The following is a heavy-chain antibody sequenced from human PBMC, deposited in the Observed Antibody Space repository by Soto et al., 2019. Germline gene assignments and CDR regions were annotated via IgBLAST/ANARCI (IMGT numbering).Heavy chain of an antibody. CDR2: ISYDGSNE. D-gene: IGHD2-2*01. CDR3: AKAYFGGYCTDTSCYVTDY. CDR1: GFSFSSYG. V-gene: IGHV3-30*18. J-gene: IGHJ4*02. Sequence: QVQLVESGGGVVQPGRSLRLSCAASGFSFSSYGMHRVRQAPGKGPEWVAVISYDGSNEHYADSVRGRLTISRDNSKNTLFLQMNSLRAEDTAIYYCAKAYFGGYCTDTSCYVTDYWGQGTLVTVSS.